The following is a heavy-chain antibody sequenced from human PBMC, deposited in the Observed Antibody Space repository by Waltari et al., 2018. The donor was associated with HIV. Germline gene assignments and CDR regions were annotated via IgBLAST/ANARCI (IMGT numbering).Heavy chain of an antibody. J-gene: IGHJ6*02. Sequence: EVQVLESGGALVQSGGSLRPCCAPSAFTFSNYCLRCGGQAPGKGLEWVSTISGSGGSTYYADSVKGRFTVSRDNSKNTLYLQMNSLRAEDTAVYFCVKEHQYSHSWYSYYGMDVWGQGTTVTVSS. V-gene: IGHV3-23*01. CDR2: ISGSGGST. CDR1: AFTFSNYC. D-gene: IGHD6-13*01. CDR3: VKEHQYSHSWYSYYGMDV.